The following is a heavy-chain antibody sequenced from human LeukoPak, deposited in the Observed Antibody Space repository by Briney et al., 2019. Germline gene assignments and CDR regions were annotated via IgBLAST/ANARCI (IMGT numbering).Heavy chain of an antibody. V-gene: IGHV3-30*02. CDR1: GFTLSTYG. D-gene: IGHD3-22*01. CDR2: IRFDGNSK. Sequence: GGSLRLSCAPSGFTLSTYGMHWVRQAPGKGLEWVAFIRFDGNSKFYGDSVKGRFSVSRDTSKNTLYLQMNSLRTEDTAVYYCAKDLSRGNYPIAFDIWGQGTMVIVSS. J-gene: IGHJ3*02. CDR3: AKDLSRGNYPIAFDI.